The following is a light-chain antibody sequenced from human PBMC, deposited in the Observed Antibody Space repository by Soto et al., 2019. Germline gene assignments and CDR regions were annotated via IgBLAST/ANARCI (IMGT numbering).Light chain of an antibody. CDR3: QQYRLWPAEIT. Sequence: EILMTQSPGTLSVSPGERATFSCRASQTVKTKVARYQQKPGQAPRLVMYGASSRATGIPARFSGSGSGTEFTLTICSLQSEDSAIYYCQQYRLWPAEITFGQGTRLEIK. J-gene: IGKJ5*01. CDR1: QTVKTK. V-gene: IGKV3D-15*01. CDR2: GAS.